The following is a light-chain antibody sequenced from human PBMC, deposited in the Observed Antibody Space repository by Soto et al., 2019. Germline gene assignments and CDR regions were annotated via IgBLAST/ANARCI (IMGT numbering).Light chain of an antibody. Sequence: DIKMTQSPSSLPASVGDRISITCRASQSISSYLSWYQQKPGKAPKLLIYAASNLQSGVPSRFSGSGSETGFTLTISSLQPEDFATYYCQQSYSAPRTFGQGTKLEIK. CDR3: QQSYSAPRT. J-gene: IGKJ2*01. CDR2: AAS. V-gene: IGKV1-39*01. CDR1: QSISSY.